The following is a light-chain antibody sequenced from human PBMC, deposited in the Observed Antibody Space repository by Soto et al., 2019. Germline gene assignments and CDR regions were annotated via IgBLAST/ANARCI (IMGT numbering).Light chain of an antibody. Sequence: DVVLTQSPLSLPVTLGQPASISCRSSQSLLHSSGDTYLNWFHQRPGQSPRRLIYKVSNRDSGVPDRFSGSGSGSDFTLKISRVEAEDIGVYYCMQNSHWPPYTFGQGTKVDIK. V-gene: IGKV2-30*02. CDR2: KVS. CDR3: MQNSHWPPYT. CDR1: QSLLHSSGDTY. J-gene: IGKJ2*01.